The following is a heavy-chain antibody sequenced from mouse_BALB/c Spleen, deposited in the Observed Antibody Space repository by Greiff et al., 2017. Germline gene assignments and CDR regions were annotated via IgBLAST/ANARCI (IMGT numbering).Heavy chain of an antibody. CDR3: AVGSSYYAMDY. CDR2: INPSNGRT. CDR1: GYTFTSYW. Sequence: QVQLQQPGAELVKPGASVKLSCKASGYTFTSYWMHWVKQRPGQGLEWIGEINPSNGRTNYNEKFKSKATLTVDKSSSTAYMQLSSLTSEDSAVYYCAVGSSYYAMDYWGQGTSVTVSS. V-gene: IGHV1S81*02. D-gene: IGHD1-1*01. J-gene: IGHJ4*01.